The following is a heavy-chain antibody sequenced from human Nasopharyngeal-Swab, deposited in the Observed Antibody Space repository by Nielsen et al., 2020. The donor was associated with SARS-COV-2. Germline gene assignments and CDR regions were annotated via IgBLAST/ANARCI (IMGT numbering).Heavy chain of an antibody. CDR3: ARDGGYSYGYQGRRDWFDP. J-gene: IGHJ5*02. D-gene: IGHD5-18*01. Sequence: SVKVSCKASGGTFSSYAISWVRQATGQGLEWMGGIIPIFGTANYAQKFQGRVTITADESTSTAYMELSSLRSEDTAVYYCARDGGYSYGYQGRRDWFDPWGQGTLVTVSS. V-gene: IGHV1-69*13. CDR2: IIPIFGTA. CDR1: GGTFSSYA.